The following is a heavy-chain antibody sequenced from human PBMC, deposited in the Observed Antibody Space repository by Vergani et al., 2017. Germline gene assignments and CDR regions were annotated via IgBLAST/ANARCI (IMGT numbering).Heavy chain of an antibody. J-gene: IGHJ3*02. CDR1: GDSVSSNSAA. D-gene: IGHD3-10*01. CDR3: ARAEGTMVRGVRDGAFDI. V-gene: IGHV6-1*01. CDR2: TYYRSKWYN. Sequence: QVQLQQSGPGLVKPSQTLSLTCAISGDSVSSNSAAWNWIRQSPSRGLEWLGRTYYRSKWYNDYAVSVKSRITINPDTSKNQFSLQLNSVTPEDTAVYYCARAEGTMVRGVRDGAFDIWGQGTMVTVSS.